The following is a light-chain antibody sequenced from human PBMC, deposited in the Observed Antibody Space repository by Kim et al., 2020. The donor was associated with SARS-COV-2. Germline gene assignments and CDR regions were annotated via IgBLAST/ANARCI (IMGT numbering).Light chain of an antibody. Sequence: RQTATLTGTGNSNNVCDQGAAWLQQHQGHPPKLLSYRNNKRPSGISERFSASRSRNTASLTITGLHPEDEADYYCSAWDNNLSAWVFGGGTQLTVL. CDR1: SNNVCDQG. V-gene: IGLV10-54*01. CDR3: SAWDNNLSAWV. J-gene: IGLJ3*02. CDR2: RNN.